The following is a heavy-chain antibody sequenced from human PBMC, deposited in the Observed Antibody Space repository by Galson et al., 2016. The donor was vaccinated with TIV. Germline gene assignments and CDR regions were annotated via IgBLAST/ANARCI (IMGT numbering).Heavy chain of an antibody. CDR2: ISYDGTKT. CDR3: AKGGNYGSGSSLDY. J-gene: IGHJ4*02. V-gene: IGHV3-30*18. Sequence: SLRLSCAASGFTFSRYGIHWVRQAPGKGLEWVAVISYDGTKTYYADSVKGRFTISRDNFKNMLYLQMDSLRVEDTAVYYCAKGGNYGSGSSLDYWGQGALVTVSS. CDR1: GFTFSRYG. D-gene: IGHD3-10*01.